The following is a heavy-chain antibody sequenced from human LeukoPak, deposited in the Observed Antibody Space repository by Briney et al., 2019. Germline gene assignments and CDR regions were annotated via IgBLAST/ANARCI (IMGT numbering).Heavy chain of an antibody. V-gene: IGHV3-64D*09. CDR3: ARGPTRGSWPGEADY. Sequence: GGSLRLSCSASGFSFSSFAMHWARQAPGKGLEYVSAISTNGGSTYYADSVKGRFSISRDNSKNTLYLQMSTLRTEDTAVYYCARGPTRGSWPGEADYWGRGTLVTVSS. J-gene: IGHJ4*02. CDR1: GFSFSSFA. D-gene: IGHD7-27*01. CDR2: ISTNGGST.